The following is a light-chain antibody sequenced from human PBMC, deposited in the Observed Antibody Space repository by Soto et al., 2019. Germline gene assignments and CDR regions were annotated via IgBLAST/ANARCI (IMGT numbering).Light chain of an antibody. CDR2: WAS. V-gene: IGKV4-1*01. Sequence: DIVMTQSPDSLAVSLGERATINCKSGQSVLWDSNNKNYLAWYQQKPGQPPKLLMYWASARESGVPDRFSGGGSGTDFTLTISSLQAEDVAVYYCQQFYSNPETFGQGTKLEIK. CDR3: QQFYSNPET. J-gene: IGKJ2*01. CDR1: QSVLWDSNNKNY.